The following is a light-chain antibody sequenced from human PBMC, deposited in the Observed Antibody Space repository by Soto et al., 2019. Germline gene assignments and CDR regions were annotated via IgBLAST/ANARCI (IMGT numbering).Light chain of an antibody. J-gene: IGLJ1*01. CDR3: GSYTGSISYV. CDR1: TSDVGGYNY. CDR2: EVT. Sequence: QSALTQPASVSGSPGQSITISCTGTTSDVGGYNYVSWYQQHPGKAPILMIYEVTNRPSGVSNRFSGSKSGNTASLTISGLQVEDEAEYYCGSYTGSISYVFGTGTKLTVL. V-gene: IGLV2-14*01.